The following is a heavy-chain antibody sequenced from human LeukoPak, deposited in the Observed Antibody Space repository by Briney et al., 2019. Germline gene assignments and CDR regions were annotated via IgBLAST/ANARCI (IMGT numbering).Heavy chain of an antibody. D-gene: IGHD3-22*01. CDR1: GFTVSSNC. J-gene: IGHJ4*02. CDR2: IYSGGST. V-gene: IGHV3-53*01. CDR3: ARPQNRDYYDSSGYYY. Sequence: PGGSLRLSCAASGFTVSSNCMSWVRQAPGKGLEWVSVIYSGGSTYYADSVKGRFTISRDNSKNTLYLQMNSLRAEDTAVYYCARPQNRDYYDSSGYYYWGQGTLVTVSS.